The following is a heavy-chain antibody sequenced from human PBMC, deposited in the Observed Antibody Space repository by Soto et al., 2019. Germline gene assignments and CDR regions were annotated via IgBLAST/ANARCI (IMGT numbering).Heavy chain of an antibody. V-gene: IGHV1-69*08. CDR1: GGTFSSYT. D-gene: IGHD4-17*01. CDR2: IIPILGIA. Sequence: QVQLVQSGAEVKKPGSSVKVSCKASGGTFSSYTISWVRQAPGQGLEWMGRIIPILGIANYAQKCQGRVTLTPDKSPSKSYMDLSNLSSEDPAVYYCARDLTTVAHYGMDVWGQGTTVTVSS. J-gene: IGHJ6*02. CDR3: ARDLTTVAHYGMDV.